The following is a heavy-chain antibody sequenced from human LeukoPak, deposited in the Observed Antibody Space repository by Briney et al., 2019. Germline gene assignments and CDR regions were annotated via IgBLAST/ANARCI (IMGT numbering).Heavy chain of an antibody. Sequence: GGSLRLSCAASGFTFSSYGMNWVRQAPGKGLEWVSYISSSSGTTSYADSVKGRFTISRDNSKNTLYLQMNSLRAEDTAVYYCARIHEWIQLWSSFDYWGQGTLVTVSS. J-gene: IGHJ4*02. CDR1: GFTFSSYG. D-gene: IGHD5-18*01. CDR3: ARIHEWIQLWSSFDY. V-gene: IGHV3-48*01. CDR2: ISSSSGTT.